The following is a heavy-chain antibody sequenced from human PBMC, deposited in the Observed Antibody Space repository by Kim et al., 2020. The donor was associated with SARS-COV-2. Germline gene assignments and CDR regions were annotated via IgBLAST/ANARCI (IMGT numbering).Heavy chain of an antibody. J-gene: IGHJ6*02. CDR2: IPYDGSNK. Sequence: GGSLRLSCAASGFTFSSYAMHWVRQAPGKGLEWVAVIPYDGSNKYYADSVKGRFTISRDNSKNTLYLQMNSLRAEDTAVYYCARGLFGSYYYGMDVWGQGTTVTVSS. D-gene: IGHD3-3*01. CDR1: GFTFSSYA. CDR3: ARGLFGSYYYGMDV. V-gene: IGHV3-30-3*01.